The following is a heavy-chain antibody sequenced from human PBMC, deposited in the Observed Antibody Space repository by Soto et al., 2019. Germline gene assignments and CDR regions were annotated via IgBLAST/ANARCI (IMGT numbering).Heavy chain of an antibody. CDR3: ARGGNRYSNVASGVGGFDY. J-gene: IGHJ4*02. Sequence: SETLSLTCTVSGASISSSYWSWIRQAPGKGLEWIGYVYHTGSTNYNPSLKSRVTISLDTSKSQFSLNLTSLTTADTAVYFCARGGNRYSNVASGVGGFDYWGQGSLVTVSS. V-gene: IGHV4-59*01. CDR1: GASISSSY. D-gene: IGHD5-12*01. CDR2: VYHTGST.